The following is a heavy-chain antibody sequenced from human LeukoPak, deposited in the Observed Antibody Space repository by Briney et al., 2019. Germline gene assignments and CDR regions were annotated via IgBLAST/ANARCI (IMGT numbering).Heavy chain of an antibody. Sequence: SETLSLTCTVSGYSISSGYYWGWIRQPPGKGLEWFGSIYHSGSTYYNPSLKSRVTISVDTSKNHFSLKLSSVTAADTAVYYCARDDSGSYTSYYYYYMDVWGKGTTVTVSS. D-gene: IGHD1-26*01. CDR3: ARDDSGSYTSYYYYYMDV. CDR2: IYHSGST. V-gene: IGHV4-38-2*02. CDR1: GYSISSGYY. J-gene: IGHJ6*03.